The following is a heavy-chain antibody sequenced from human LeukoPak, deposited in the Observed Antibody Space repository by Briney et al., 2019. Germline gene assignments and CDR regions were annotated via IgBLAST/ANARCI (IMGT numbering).Heavy chain of an antibody. J-gene: IGHJ6*02. CDR3: ARAPLEWLFSYYGMDV. V-gene: IGHV1-2*02. CDR2: INPNSGGT. D-gene: IGHD3-3*01. CDR1: GYTFTVYY. Sequence: ASVKVSFTASGYTFTVYYMHWVRQAPGQGLEWMGWINPNSGGTNYAQKFQGRVTMTRDTSISTAYMELSRLRSDDTAVYYCARAPLEWLFSYYGMDVWGQGTTVTVSS.